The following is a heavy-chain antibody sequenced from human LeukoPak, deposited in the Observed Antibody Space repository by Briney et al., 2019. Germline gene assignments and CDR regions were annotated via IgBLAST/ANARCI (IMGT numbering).Heavy chain of an antibody. D-gene: IGHD3-16*02. V-gene: IGHV4-34*01. CDR3: ARGRTYYDYVWGSYRYRYFDY. Sequence: PGGSLRLSCAASGFTFSSYEMNWVRQPPGKGLEWIGEINHSGSTNYNPSLKSRVTISVETSKNQFSLKLSSVTAADTAVYYCARGRTYYDYVWGSYRYRYFDYWGQGTLVTVSS. CDR2: INHSGST. CDR1: GFTFSSYE. J-gene: IGHJ4*02.